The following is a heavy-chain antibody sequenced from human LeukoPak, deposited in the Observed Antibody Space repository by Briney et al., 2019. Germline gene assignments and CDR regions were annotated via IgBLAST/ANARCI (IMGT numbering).Heavy chain of an antibody. Sequence: PSETLSLTCTISGGSISSYYWSWIRQPAGKGLEWIGRTYTSGSTNYNPSLKSRVTMSVDTSKNQFSLKLSSVTAADTAVYYCARDVIVVVPAAILYYYMDVWGKGATVTVSS. CDR2: TYTSGST. J-gene: IGHJ6*03. D-gene: IGHD2-2*01. CDR3: ARDVIVVVPAAILYYYMDV. CDR1: GGSISSYY. V-gene: IGHV4-4*07.